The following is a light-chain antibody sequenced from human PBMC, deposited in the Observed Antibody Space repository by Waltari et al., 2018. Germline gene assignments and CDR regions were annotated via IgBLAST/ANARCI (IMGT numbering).Light chain of an antibody. CDR3: QQYYSDPLT. V-gene: IGKV1-8*01. CDR2: AAS. J-gene: IGKJ4*01. Sequence: AIRTTQPPSSFPSFSVGRVTITCRASQHVSGYLAWYQQKPGQAPRLLIYAASTLQPGVPSRFSGSGSGTDFTLIISCLQAEDFAIYFCQQYYSDPLTFGGGTKVEIK. CDR1: QHVSGY.